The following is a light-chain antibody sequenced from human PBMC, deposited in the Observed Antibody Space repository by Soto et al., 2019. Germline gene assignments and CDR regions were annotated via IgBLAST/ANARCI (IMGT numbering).Light chain of an antibody. CDR1: QGISTF. Sequence: DIQMTQSPSSLSTSVGDRVTITCRASQGISTFLNWYQQKPGKAPRLLIYAASRLQSGVPARFSGSGVETDFTLTISSLQPEDFATYYCQQSYSTPLTFGGGTKVDIK. CDR3: QQSYSTPLT. J-gene: IGKJ4*01. CDR2: AAS. V-gene: IGKV1-39*01.